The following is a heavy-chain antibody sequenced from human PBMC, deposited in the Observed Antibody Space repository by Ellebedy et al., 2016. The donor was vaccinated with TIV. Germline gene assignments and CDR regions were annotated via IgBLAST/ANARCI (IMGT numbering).Heavy chain of an antibody. V-gene: IGHV4-4*08. Sequence: MPSETLSLTCTASGGSFSTFFWRWIRQPQGKGLEWIATLFNFGTTIYNPSLEGRVAISGVTSKNQFSLRLTSVTAADTAIYECVRGSSGGAPSPFERWGQGTLVTVSS. D-gene: IGHD2-15*01. CDR3: VRGSSGGAPSPFER. CDR2: LFNFGTT. J-gene: IGHJ4*02. CDR1: GGSFSTFF.